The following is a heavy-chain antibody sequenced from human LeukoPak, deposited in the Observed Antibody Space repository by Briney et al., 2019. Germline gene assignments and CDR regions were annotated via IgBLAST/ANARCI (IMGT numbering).Heavy chain of an antibody. CDR2: INPSGGST. J-gene: IGHJ3*02. Sequence: ASVRVSCKASGYTFTSYYMHWVRQAPGQGLEWMGIINPSGGSTSYAQKFQGRVTMTRDTSTSTVYMELSSLRSEDTAVYYCAREGIQGPSDYYDSSGDAFDIWGQGTMVTVSS. V-gene: IGHV1-46*01. CDR3: AREGIQGPSDYYDSSGDAFDI. CDR1: GYTFTSYY. D-gene: IGHD3-22*01.